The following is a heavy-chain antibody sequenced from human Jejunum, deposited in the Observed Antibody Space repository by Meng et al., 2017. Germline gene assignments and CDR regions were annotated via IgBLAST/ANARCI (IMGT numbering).Heavy chain of an antibody. V-gene: IGHV4-4*02. J-gene: IGHJ4*02. D-gene: IGHD1/OR15-1a*01. CDR3: ARDPRTNWASRFFDN. Sequence: SGPGLSRPSGALSLTWQVSGCSVSTTVWWSWVCQPPGKGLEWIGETSGSGRANYNPSLKGRVTISLDRSMNLFSLKLDSVTAADAAVYYCARDPRTNWASRFFDNWGQGTLVTVSS. CDR2: TSGSGRA. CDR1: GCSVSTTVW.